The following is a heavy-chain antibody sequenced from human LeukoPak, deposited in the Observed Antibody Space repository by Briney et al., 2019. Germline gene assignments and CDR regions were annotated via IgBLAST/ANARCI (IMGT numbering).Heavy chain of an antibody. CDR1: GYTFTGYH. CDR3: ASGSGWPLRFDY. Sequence: ASVKVSCKASGYTFTGYHMHWVRQAPGQGLEWMGRINPNSGDTNYAQKFQGRVTMTRDTSISTAYMELSRLRSDDTAVFYCASGSGWPLRFDYWGQGTLVTVSS. J-gene: IGHJ4*02. V-gene: IGHV1-2*06. D-gene: IGHD6-19*01. CDR2: INPNSGDT.